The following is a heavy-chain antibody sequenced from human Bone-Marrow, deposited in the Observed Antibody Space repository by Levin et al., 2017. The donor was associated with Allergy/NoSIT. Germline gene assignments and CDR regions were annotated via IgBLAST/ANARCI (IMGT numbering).Heavy chain of an antibody. CDR3: AKDFNWPHGY. J-gene: IGHJ4*02. CDR2: INGKGDSG. V-gene: IGHV3-23*01. CDR1: GFTFSTVD. D-gene: IGHD2-8*01. Sequence: GGSLRLSCVATGFTFSTVDMSWVRQAPGKGLEWVSVINGKGDSGNYADSVKGRFTISRDNSKSTLYLQMNSLRGEDTAIYYCAKDFNWPHGYWGQGTLVTVSS.